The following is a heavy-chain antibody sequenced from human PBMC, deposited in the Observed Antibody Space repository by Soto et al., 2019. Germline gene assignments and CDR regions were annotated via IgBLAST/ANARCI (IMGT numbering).Heavy chain of an antibody. V-gene: IGHV1-69*13. J-gene: IGHJ4*02. CDR3: ARDSGAKLSSS. CDR1: GGTFSSYR. Sequence: SVKASCKASGGTFSSYRFNWVRQARGQGLEWLGGIVPIYRTADYAQKFQGRVTITADESTRTVYMELSSLKSQDTALYYCARDSGAKLSSSWGQGTLVTVSS. CDR2: IVPIYRTA. D-gene: IGHD6-13*01.